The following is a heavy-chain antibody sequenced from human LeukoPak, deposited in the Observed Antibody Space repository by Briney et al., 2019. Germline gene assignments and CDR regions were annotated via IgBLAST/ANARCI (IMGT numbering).Heavy chain of an antibody. CDR1: GFTVSSNY. J-gene: IGHJ4*02. CDR3: ASTYSYGFVDY. Sequence: GGSLRLSCAASGFTVSSNYMSWVRQAPGKGLEWVSVIYSGGSTYYADSVKGRFTISRDNSKNTLYLQMNSLRAEDTAVYYCASTYSYGFVDYWGQGTLVTVSS. CDR2: IYSGGST. D-gene: IGHD5-18*01. V-gene: IGHV3-66*01.